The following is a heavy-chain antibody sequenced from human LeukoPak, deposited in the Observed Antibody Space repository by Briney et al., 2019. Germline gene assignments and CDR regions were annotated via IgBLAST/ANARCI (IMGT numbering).Heavy chain of an antibody. V-gene: IGHV3-66*01. CDR1: GFTVSSNY. D-gene: IGHD3-10*01. Sequence: GGSLRLSCAASGFTVSSNYMSWVRQAPGKGLEWVSVIYSGGSTYYADSVKGRFTISRDNSKNTLYLQMNSLRAEDTAVYYCARVITMVRGVMVGAFDIWGQGTMVTVSS. CDR2: IYSGGST. J-gene: IGHJ3*02. CDR3: ARVITMVRGVMVGAFDI.